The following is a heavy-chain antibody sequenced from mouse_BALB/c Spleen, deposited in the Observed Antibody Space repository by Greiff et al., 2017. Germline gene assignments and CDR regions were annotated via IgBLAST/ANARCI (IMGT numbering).Heavy chain of an antibody. Sequence: QVQLQQSGAELMKPGASVKISCKATGYTFSSYWIEWVKQRPGHGLEWIGEILPGSGSTNYNAKFKGKATFTADTSSNTAYMQLSSLTSEDSAVYYCARSGYDRFAYWGQGTLVTVSA. V-gene: IGHV1-9*01. CDR2: ILPGSGST. CDR1: GYTFSSYW. J-gene: IGHJ3*01. D-gene: IGHD2-2*01. CDR3: ARSGYDRFAY.